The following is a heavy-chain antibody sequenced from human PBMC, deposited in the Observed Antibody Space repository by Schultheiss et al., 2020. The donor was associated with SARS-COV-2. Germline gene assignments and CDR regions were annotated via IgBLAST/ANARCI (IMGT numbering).Heavy chain of an antibody. V-gene: IGHV4-34*01. D-gene: IGHD6-13*01. CDR1: GGSFSGYY. Sequence: SETLTLTCAVYGGSFSGYYWSWIRQPPGKGLEWIGEINHSGSTNYNPSLKSRVTISVDTSKNQFSLKLSSVTAADTAVYYCARGGPVYSSSWYWFDPWGQGTLVTVSS. J-gene: IGHJ5*02. CDR2: INHSGST. CDR3: ARGGPVYSSSWYWFDP.